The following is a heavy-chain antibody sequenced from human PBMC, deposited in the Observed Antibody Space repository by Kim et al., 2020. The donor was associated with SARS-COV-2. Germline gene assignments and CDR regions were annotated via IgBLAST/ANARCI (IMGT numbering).Heavy chain of an antibody. CDR3: ARGGRFGDYGSY. CDR2: ISSGGSTI. CDR1: GFTFSSFE. J-gene: IGHJ4*02. Sequence: GGSLRLSCAASGFTFSSFEMKWVRQAPGKGLEWVSDISSGGSTIYYADSVKGRFTISRDNAKNSLYLQMNSLRAEDTAVYYCARGGRFGDYGSYWGQGTLVTVSS. D-gene: IGHD4-17*01. V-gene: IGHV3-48*03.